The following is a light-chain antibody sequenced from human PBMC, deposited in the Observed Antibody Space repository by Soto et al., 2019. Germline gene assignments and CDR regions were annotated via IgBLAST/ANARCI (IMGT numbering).Light chain of an antibody. Sequence: IVLTQSPGTRSLSPGERATLSCRASQSVSSSYLAWYQQKPGQAPRLLIYGASSRATGIPDRFSGSGSGTDFTLTISRLEPEDFAVYYCQQYGSSPQGTFGQGTKLDI. CDR1: QSVSSSY. J-gene: IGKJ1*01. CDR2: GAS. V-gene: IGKV3-20*01. CDR3: QQYGSSPQGT.